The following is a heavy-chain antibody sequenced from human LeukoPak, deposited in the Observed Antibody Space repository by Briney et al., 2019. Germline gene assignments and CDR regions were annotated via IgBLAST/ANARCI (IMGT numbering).Heavy chain of an antibody. CDR3: ARVLYCTNGVCYMEYYYYYGMDV. J-gene: IGHJ6*02. CDR2: ISGSGGST. CDR1: GFTFSSYA. Sequence: GGSLRLSCAASGFTFSSYAMSWVRQAPGKGLEWVSAISGSGGSTYYADSVKGRFTISRDNAKNSLYLQMNSLRAEDTAVYYCARVLYCTNGVCYMEYYYYYGMDVWGQGTTITVSS. V-gene: IGHV3-23*01. D-gene: IGHD2-8*01.